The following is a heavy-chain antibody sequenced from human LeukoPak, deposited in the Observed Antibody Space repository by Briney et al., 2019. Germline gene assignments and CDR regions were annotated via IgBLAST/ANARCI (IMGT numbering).Heavy chain of an antibody. Sequence: RSLRLSCTGSGFTFGDYGMSWVRQAPGKGLEWVGFIRSKAYGGTTEYAASVKGRFTISRDDSKSIAYLQMNSLKTEDTAVYYCSNSYCGGDCYSGGYFDYWGQGTLVTVSS. CDR1: GFTFGDYG. V-gene: IGHV3-49*04. CDR3: SNSYCGGDCYSGGYFDY. J-gene: IGHJ4*02. D-gene: IGHD2-21*01. CDR2: IRSKAYGGTT.